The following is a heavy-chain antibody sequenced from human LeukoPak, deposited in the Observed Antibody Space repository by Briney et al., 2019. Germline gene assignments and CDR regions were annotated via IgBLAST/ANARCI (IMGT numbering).Heavy chain of an antibody. CDR3: AKAGSIKFDY. CDR2: ISGSGGRGGST. CDR1: GFTFSSYA. J-gene: IGHJ4*02. V-gene: IGHV3-23*01. D-gene: IGHD1-26*01. Sequence: ETGGSLRLSCAASGFTFSSYAVSWVRQAPGKGLEWVSGISGSGGRGGSTYYAGSVKGRFTISRDNAKNTLYLQMNSLRVEDTAVYYCAKAGSIKFDYWGQGSLVTVSS.